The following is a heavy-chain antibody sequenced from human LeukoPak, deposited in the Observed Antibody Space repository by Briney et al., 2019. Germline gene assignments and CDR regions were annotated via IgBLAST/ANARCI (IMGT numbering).Heavy chain of an antibody. J-gene: IGHJ4*02. Sequence: SETLSLTCAVYGGSFSGYYWSWIRQPPGKGLEWIGEINHSGSTNYNPSLKSRVTISVDTSKNQFSLKLSSVTAADTAVYYCGDDRSLDYWGQGTLVTVSS. CDR2: INHSGST. CDR1: GGSFSGYY. CDR3: GDDRSLDY. D-gene: IGHD1-1*01. V-gene: IGHV4-34*01.